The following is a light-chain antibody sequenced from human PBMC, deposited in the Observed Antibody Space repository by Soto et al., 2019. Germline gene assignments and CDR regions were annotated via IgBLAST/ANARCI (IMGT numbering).Light chain of an antibody. CDR2: DAS. V-gene: IGKV3-20*01. CDR3: QQYGPSLIT. CDR1: QSFAYA. Sequence: ENVLTQSPGTLSLSPGERATLSCRASQSFAYALAWYQQKPGQAPRLLISDASSRATGVPDRFSGSGSGTDFTLTISRLEPEDFALYSCQQYGPSLITFGEGTRLEI. J-gene: IGKJ5*01.